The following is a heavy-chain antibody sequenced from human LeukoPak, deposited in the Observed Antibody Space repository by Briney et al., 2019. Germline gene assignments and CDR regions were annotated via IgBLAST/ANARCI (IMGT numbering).Heavy chain of an antibody. V-gene: IGHV3-30*18. CDR3: AKRPSDYGDYVTYFDY. Sequence: GGSLRLSCAASGFSFISYGMHWVRQAPGKGLEWVGVISDDGRNKKYADSVKGQFTISRDNSKDTLYLQMNSLRDEDTAVYYCAKRPSDYGDYVTYFDYWGQGTLVTVSS. CDR2: ISDDGRNK. J-gene: IGHJ4*02. CDR1: GFSFISYG. D-gene: IGHD4-17*01.